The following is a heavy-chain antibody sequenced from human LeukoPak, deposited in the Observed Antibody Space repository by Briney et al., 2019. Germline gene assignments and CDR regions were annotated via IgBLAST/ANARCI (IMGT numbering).Heavy chain of an antibody. CDR2: IWYDGSNN. D-gene: IGHD1-26*01. Sequence: HSGGSLRLSCAASGFTFSSYGMHWVRQAPGKGLEWVAVIWYDGSNNYYADSVKGRFTISRDNSKNTLYLQMNSLRAEDTAVYYCAREHRVGATRGAFDIWGQGTMVTVSS. J-gene: IGHJ3*02. CDR1: GFTFSSYG. CDR3: AREHRVGATRGAFDI. V-gene: IGHV3-33*01.